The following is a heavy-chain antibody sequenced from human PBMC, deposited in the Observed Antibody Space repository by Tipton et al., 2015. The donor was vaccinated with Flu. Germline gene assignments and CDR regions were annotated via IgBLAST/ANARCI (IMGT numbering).Heavy chain of an antibody. CDR1: GLSFSRYA. D-gene: IGHD5-12*01. J-gene: IGHJ4*02. Sequence: SLRLSCVVSGLSFSRYAMNWVRQAPGQGLEWVSIISGGGDNTFYADSVKGRFTISRDNDKATVYLQMDGLTAEDTAVSFCAVAFWIRVIRTDIDYWGQ. CDR3: AVAFWIRVIRTDIDY. V-gene: IGHV3-23*01. CDR2: ISGGGDNT.